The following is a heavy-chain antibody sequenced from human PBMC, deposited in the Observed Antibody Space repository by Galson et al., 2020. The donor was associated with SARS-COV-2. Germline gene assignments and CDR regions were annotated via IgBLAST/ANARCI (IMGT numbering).Heavy chain of an antibody. V-gene: IGHV5-10-1*01. D-gene: IGHD3-10*01. CDR3: ARKIGRLTIVRGVLGSHGMDV. Sequence: HGESLKISCKGSGYSFTNYWISWVRQMPGKGLEWMGKIDPSDSSINYSPSFEGHVTISVDKSISTAYLQWSSLKASDTAMYYCARKIGRLTIVRGVLGSHGMDVWGQGTTVTVSS. CDR2: IDPSDSSI. J-gene: IGHJ6*02. CDR1: GYSFTNYW.